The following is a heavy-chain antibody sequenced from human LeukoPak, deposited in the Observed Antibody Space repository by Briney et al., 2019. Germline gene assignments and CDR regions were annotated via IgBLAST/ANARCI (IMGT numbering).Heavy chain of an antibody. D-gene: IGHD3-10*01. CDR2: IKQDGSEK. CDR1: GFTFSSYW. V-gene: IGHV3-7*01. CDR3: ARDRVLLWFGEKKGMDV. Sequence: PGGSLRLSCAASGFTFSSYWMSWVRQAPGKGLKWVANIKQDGSEKYYVDSVKGRFTISRDNAKNSLYLQMNSLRAEDTAVYYCARDRVLLWFGEKKGMDVWGQGTTVTVSS. J-gene: IGHJ6*02.